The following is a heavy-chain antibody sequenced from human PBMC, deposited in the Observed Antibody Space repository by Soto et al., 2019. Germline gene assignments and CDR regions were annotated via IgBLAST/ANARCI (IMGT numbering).Heavy chain of an antibody. CDR1: GGTFSSYA. Sequence: QVQLVQSGAEVKKPGSSVKVSCKASGGTFSSYAISWVRPAPGQGLEWMGGIIPIFGTANYAQKFQGRVTITADESTSTAYMELSSRRSEDTAVYYCARSLKEGNLYSGYEDYYYYGMDVWGQGTTVTVSS. V-gene: IGHV1-69*12. D-gene: IGHD5-12*01. CDR3: ARSLKEGNLYSGYEDYYYYGMDV. CDR2: IIPIFGTA. J-gene: IGHJ6*02.